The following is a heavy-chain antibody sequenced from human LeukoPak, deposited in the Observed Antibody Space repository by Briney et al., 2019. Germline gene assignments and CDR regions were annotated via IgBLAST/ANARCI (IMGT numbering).Heavy chain of an antibody. V-gene: IGHV4-31*03. CDR1: GGSISSGGYY. CDR3: ARVWGSGWHFDY. J-gene: IGHJ4*02. Sequence: PSQTLSLTCTVSGGSISSGGYYWSWIRQHPGKGLEWIGYIYYSGSTYYNPSLKSRVTISVDTSKNQFSLKLSSVTAADTAVYYCARVWGSGWHFDYWGQGTLVTVSS. CDR2: IYYSGST. D-gene: IGHD6-19*01.